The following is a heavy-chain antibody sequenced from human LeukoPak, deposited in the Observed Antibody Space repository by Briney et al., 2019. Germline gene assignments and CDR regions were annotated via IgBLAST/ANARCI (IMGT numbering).Heavy chain of an antibody. J-gene: IGHJ3*02. D-gene: IGHD2-2*01. V-gene: IGHV4-39*07. Sequence: PSETLSLTCTVSGGSISSSSYYWGWIRQPPGKGLEWIGSIYYSGSTYYNPSLKSRVTISVDTSKNQFSLKLSSVTAADTAVYYCAAGKDVVGSPVGAFDIWGQGTMVTVSS. CDR2: IYYSGST. CDR3: AAGKDVVGSPVGAFDI. CDR1: GGSISSSSYY.